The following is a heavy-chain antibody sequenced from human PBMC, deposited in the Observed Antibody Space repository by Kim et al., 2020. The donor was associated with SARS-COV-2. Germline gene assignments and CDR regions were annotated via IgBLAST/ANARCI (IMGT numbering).Heavy chain of an antibody. D-gene: IGHD2-2*01. V-gene: IGHV3-23*01. Sequence: DAVKGRLPISRDNSQNTLELQMNSLRAEDTAVYYCAKARYCSISSCYGFDPWGQGTLVTVSS. J-gene: IGHJ5*02. CDR3: AKARYCSISSCYGFDP.